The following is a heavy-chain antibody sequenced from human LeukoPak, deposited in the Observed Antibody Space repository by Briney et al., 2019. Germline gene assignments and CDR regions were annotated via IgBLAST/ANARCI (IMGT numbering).Heavy chain of an antibody. J-gene: IGHJ4*02. CDR2: VYYSGST. V-gene: IGHV4-59*02. CDR1: GGSVSGYY. D-gene: IGHD1-26*01. CDR3: ARVPTSGSYYGIFDY. Sequence: SETLSLTCVVSGGSVSGYYWGWIRQPPGRGLEWIGYVYYSGSTNYNPSLKSRVTISVDTSKNQFSLKLSSVTAADTAVYYCARVPTSGSYYGIFDYWGQGTLVTVSS.